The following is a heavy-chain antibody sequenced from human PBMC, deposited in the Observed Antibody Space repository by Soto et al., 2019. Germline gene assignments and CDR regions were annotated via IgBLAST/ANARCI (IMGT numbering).Heavy chain of an antibody. CDR3: ARDRYCSGGSCYYMDV. J-gene: IGHJ6*03. CDR2: IIPILGIA. Sequence: SVKVSCKASGGTFSSYTISWVRQAPGQGLEWMGRIIPILGIANYAQKFQGRVTITADKSTSTAYMELSSLRSEDTAVYYCARDRYCSGGSCYYMDVWGKGTTVTVSS. V-gene: IGHV1-69*04. CDR1: GGTFSSYT. D-gene: IGHD2-15*01.